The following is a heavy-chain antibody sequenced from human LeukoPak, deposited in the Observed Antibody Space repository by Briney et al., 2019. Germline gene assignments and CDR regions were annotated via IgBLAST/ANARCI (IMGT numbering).Heavy chain of an antibody. V-gene: IGHV1-69*05. CDR3: ARYDYGDYDYYYMDV. D-gene: IGHD4-17*01. CDR1: GGTFSSYA. CDR2: IIPIFGTA. J-gene: IGHJ6*03. Sequence: PGASVKVSCKASGGTFSSYAISWLRQAPGQGLEWMGGIIPIFGTANYAPKFQGRVTITTDESTSTAYMELSSLRSEDTAVYYCARYDYGDYDYYYMDVWGKGTTVTVSS.